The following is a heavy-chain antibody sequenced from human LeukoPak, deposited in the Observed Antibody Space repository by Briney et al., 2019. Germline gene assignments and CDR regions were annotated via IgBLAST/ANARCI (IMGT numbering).Heavy chain of an antibody. CDR3: ARGYAEWELLLGPFDY. Sequence: SSETLSLTCTVSGYSISSGYYRGWIRQPPGKGLEWIGSIYHSGRTFYNPSLKSRVTISVDTSKNQFSLKLSSVTAADTAVYYCARGYAEWELLLGPFDYWGQGTLVTVSS. CDR2: IYHSGRT. D-gene: IGHD1-26*01. CDR1: GYSISSGYY. V-gene: IGHV4-38-2*02. J-gene: IGHJ4*02.